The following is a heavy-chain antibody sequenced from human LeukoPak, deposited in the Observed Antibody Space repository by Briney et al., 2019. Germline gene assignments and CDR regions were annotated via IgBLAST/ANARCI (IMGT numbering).Heavy chain of an antibody. D-gene: IGHD3-22*01. V-gene: IGHV3-30*02. Sequence: GGSLRLSCATSGFTFSNYGMHWVRQAPGKGLEWVAFIRFDGSTKYYADSVKGRFTTSRDNSKNTLYLQMNSLRAEDTAVYYCARDLRSSGYYAFDYWGQGTLVTVSS. CDR2: IRFDGSTK. CDR3: ARDLRSSGYYAFDY. J-gene: IGHJ4*02. CDR1: GFTFSNYG.